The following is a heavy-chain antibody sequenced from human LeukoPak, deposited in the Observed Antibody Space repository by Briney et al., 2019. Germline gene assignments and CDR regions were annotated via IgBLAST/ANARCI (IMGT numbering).Heavy chain of an antibody. Sequence: ASVKVSCKASGYTFNSHDINWVRQATGQGLEWMGWMNPYSGNTGYAQKFQGRVAMTGDTSINTAYLDFYSLRSEDTAVYYCARGYSPTLRTTGNDYWGQGTLVTVSS. D-gene: IGHD1-1*01. CDR1: GYTFNSHD. CDR3: ARGYSPTLRTTGNDY. V-gene: IGHV1-8*01. J-gene: IGHJ4*02. CDR2: MNPYSGNT.